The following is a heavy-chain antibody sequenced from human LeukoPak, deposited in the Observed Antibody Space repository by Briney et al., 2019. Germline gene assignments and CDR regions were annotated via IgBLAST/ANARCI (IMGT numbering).Heavy chain of an antibody. CDR1: GFTFSSYW. D-gene: IGHD2-8*01. CDR3: ARELHNGGAREGAFDI. V-gene: IGHV3-66*01. J-gene: IGHJ3*02. Sequence: GGSLRLSCSASGFTFSSYWMSWVRQTPGKGLEWVSVIYSGGTTYYADSVKGRFTISRDNSKNTLYVQMNSLRAEDTAVYYCARELHNGGAREGAFDIWGQGTLVTVSS. CDR2: IYSGGTT.